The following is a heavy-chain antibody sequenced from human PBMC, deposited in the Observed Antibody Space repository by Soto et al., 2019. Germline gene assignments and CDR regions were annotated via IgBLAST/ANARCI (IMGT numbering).Heavy chain of an antibody. Sequence: GGSLRLSCAASGFTFSSYAMSWVRQAPGKGLEWVSAISGSGGSTYYADSVKGRFTISRDNSKNTLYLQMNSLRAEDTAVYYCATVETVYDFWSGYYHDYWGQGTLVTVSS. CDR1: GFTFSSYA. CDR3: ATVETVYDFWSGYYHDY. J-gene: IGHJ4*02. D-gene: IGHD3-3*01. V-gene: IGHV3-23*01. CDR2: ISGSGGST.